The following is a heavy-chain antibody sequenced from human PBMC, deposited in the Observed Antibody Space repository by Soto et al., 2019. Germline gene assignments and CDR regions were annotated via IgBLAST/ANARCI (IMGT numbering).Heavy chain of an antibody. Sequence: SETLSLTCTVLRGSISSYYWSWIRQPPGKGLEWIGYIYYSGSTNYNPSLKSRVTISVDTSKNQFSLKLSSVTAADTAVYYCARASPSGAIHDAFDIWGQRTMVTVS. J-gene: IGHJ3*02. V-gene: IGHV4-59*01. CDR3: ARASPSGAIHDAFDI. D-gene: IGHD1-26*01. CDR1: RGSISSYY. CDR2: IYYSGST.